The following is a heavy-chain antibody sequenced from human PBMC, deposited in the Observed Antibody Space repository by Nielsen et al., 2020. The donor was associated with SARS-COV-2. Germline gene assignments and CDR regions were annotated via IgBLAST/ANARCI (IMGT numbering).Heavy chain of an antibody. CDR3: ARDRPYCSSTSCYGDAFDI. CDR1: GYTFTSYG. Sequence: ASVKVSCKASGYTFTSYGIGWVRQAPGQGLEWMGWISAYNGNTNYAQKLQGRVTMTTDTSTSTAYMELRSLRSDDTAVYYCARDRPYCSSTSCYGDAFDIWGQGTMVTVSS. V-gene: IGHV1-18*04. J-gene: IGHJ3*02. D-gene: IGHD2-2*01. CDR2: ISAYNGNT.